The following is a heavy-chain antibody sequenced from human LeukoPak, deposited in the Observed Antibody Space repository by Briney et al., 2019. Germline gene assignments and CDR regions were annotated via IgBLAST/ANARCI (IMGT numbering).Heavy chain of an antibody. J-gene: IGHJ4*02. CDR3: ARGPYSSSSGAFYYFDY. V-gene: IGHV1-69*05. D-gene: IGHD6-6*01. CDR1: GGTFSSYA. Sequence: ASVKVSCKASGGTFSSYAISWVRQAPGQGLEWMGGIIPIFGTAHYAQKFQGRVTITTDESTSTAYMELSSLRSEDTAVYYCARGPYSSSSGAFYYFDYWGQGTLVTVSS. CDR2: IIPIFGTA.